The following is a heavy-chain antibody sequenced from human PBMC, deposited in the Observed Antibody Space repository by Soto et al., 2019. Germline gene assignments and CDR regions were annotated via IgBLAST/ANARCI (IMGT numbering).Heavy chain of an antibody. CDR3: RGYCSSTSCYGPYYYYGMDV. V-gene: IGHV4-30-4*01. J-gene: IGHJ6*02. D-gene: IGHD2-2*01. CDR2: IYYSGST. Sequence: SETLSLTCTVSGGSISSGDYYWSWIRQPPGKGLEWIGYIYYSGSTYYNPSLKSRVTISVDTSKNQFSLKLSSVTAADTAVYYCRGYCSSTSCYGPYYYYGMDVWGQGTTVTVSS. CDR1: GGSISSGDYY.